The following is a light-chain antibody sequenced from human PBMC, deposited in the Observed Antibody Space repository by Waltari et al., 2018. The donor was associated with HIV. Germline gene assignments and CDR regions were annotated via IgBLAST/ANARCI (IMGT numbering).Light chain of an antibody. Sequence: SYELTQPPSVSVSPAQTARITCSGDALPTQHGYWYQQKPGQAPVLVIYKDSEKSSGIPERFSGSSSGTTVTLTISAVQAEDEADYYCQSTDSSGTYVVFGGGTKLTVL. CDR2: KDS. CDR1: ALPTQH. CDR3: QSTDSSGTYVV. V-gene: IGLV3-25*03. J-gene: IGLJ2*01.